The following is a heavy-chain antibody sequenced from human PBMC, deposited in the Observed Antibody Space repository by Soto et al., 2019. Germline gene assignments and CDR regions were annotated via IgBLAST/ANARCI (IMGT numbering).Heavy chain of an antibody. CDR2: IRSKGYGGTT. D-gene: IGHD5-12*01. CDR3: TRDGIYSGFYYFDY. J-gene: IGHJ4*02. V-gene: IGHV3-49*04. CDR1: GFTFGDYA. Sequence: GGSLRLSCTASGFTFGDYAMSWVRQAPGKGLEWVGFIRSKGYGGTTEYAASVKGRFTISRDDSKSIAYLQMNSLKTEDTAVYYFTRDGIYSGFYYFDYWGQGTLVTVSS.